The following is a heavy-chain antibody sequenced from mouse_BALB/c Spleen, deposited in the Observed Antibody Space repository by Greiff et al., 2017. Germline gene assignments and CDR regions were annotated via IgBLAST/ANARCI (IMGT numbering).Heavy chain of an antibody. CDR3: ARSDRRRRPSMDY. CDR2: ISSGSSTI. V-gene: IGHV5-17*02. D-gene: IGHD2-12*01. J-gene: IGHJ4*01. Sequence: EVMLVESGGGLVQPGGSRKLSCAASGFTFSSFGMHWVRQAPEKGLEWVAYISSGSSTIYYADTVKGRFTISRDNPKNTLFLQMTSLRSEDTAMYYCARSDRRRRPSMDYWGQGTSVTVSS. CDR1: GFTFSSFG.